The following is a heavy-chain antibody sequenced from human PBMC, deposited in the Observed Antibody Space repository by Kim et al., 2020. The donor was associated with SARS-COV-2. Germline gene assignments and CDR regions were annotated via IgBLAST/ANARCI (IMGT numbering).Heavy chain of an antibody. CDR2: ISGSGGST. D-gene: IGHD3-10*01. CDR1: GFTFSSYA. Sequence: GGSLRLSCAASGFTFSSYAMSWVRQAPGKGLEWVSAISGSGGSTYYADSVKGRFTISRDNSKNTLYLQMNSLRAEDTAVYYCANAEPWTYYYGSGSYYFDYWGQGTLVTVSS. V-gene: IGHV3-23*01. CDR3: ANAEPWTYYYGSGSYYFDY. J-gene: IGHJ4*02.